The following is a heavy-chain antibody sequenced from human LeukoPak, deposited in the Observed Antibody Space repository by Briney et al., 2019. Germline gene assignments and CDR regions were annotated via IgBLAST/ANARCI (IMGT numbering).Heavy chain of an antibody. D-gene: IGHD1-26*01. CDR2: IKQDGSEK. V-gene: IGHV3-7*01. J-gene: IGHJ4*02. CDR1: AFTFSSYC. Sequence: GGSLRLSCAASAFTFSSYCMSWVRQAPGKGLEWEANIKQDGSEKYYVDSVKGRFTISRDNAKNSLYLQMNSLRAEDTAVYYCATPRFGGSYGYWGQGTLVTVSS. CDR3: ATPRFGGSYGY.